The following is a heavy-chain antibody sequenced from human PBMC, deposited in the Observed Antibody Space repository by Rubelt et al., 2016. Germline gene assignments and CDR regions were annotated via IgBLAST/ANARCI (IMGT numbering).Heavy chain of an antibody. CDR3: ARAIVVVTDWVPKRYYGMDV. Sequence: QVQLVQSGAEVKKPGSSVKVSCKASGGTFSSYAISWVRQAPGQGLEWMGGIIPIFGIANYAQKFQGRVTITADKSPSKAYMELSSRRSEDTAVDYCARAIVVVTDWVPKRYYGMDVWGQGTTVTVSS. CDR2: IIPIFGIA. V-gene: IGHV1-69*17. J-gene: IGHJ6*02. CDR1: GGTFSSYA. D-gene: IGHD2-21*02.